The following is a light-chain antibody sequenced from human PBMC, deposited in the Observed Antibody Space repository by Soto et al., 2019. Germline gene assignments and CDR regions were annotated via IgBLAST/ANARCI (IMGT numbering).Light chain of an antibody. Sequence: DIVLTQSPATLSLSPVERATLSCRASQSVSIYLAWYQQKPGQAPRLLIYGASNRATGIPARFSGSGSGTDFTLTISSLEPEDCALYYCQQRFNWPRTFGQGTKVDIK. V-gene: IGKV3-11*01. CDR3: QQRFNWPRT. CDR2: GAS. CDR1: QSVSIY. J-gene: IGKJ1*01.